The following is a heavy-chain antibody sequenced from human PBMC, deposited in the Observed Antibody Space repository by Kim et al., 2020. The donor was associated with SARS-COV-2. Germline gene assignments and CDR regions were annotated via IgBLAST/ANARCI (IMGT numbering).Heavy chain of an antibody. CDR2: INQVGSDK. CDR1: GFIFSFYS. Sequence: GGSLRLSCAASGFIFSFYSMSWFRQAPGKGLEWVANINQVGSDKYYVDSVKGRFTISRDNAKNSLYLQMNSLRAEDTAVYYCARLDWGSSDYWGQGTLVTVSS. CDR3: ARLDWGSSDY. J-gene: IGHJ4*02. V-gene: IGHV3-7*01. D-gene: IGHD7-27*01.